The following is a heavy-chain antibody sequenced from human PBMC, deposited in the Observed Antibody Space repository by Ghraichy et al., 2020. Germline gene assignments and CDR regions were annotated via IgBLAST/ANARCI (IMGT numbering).Heavy chain of an antibody. CDR2: IYYSGST. CDR1: GGSISSSSYY. D-gene: IGHD6-13*01. V-gene: IGHV4-39*01. CDR3: ARHSYSSSWGTAEYFQH. J-gene: IGHJ1*01. Sequence: SETLSLTCTVSGGSISSSSYYWGWIRQPPGKGLEWIGSIYYSGSTYYNPSLKSRVTISVDTSKNQFSLKLSSVTAADTAVYYCARHSYSSSWGTAEYFQHWGQGTLVTVSS.